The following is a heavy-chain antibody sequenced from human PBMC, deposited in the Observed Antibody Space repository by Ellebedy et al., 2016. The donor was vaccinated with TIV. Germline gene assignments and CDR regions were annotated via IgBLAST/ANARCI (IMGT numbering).Heavy chain of an antibody. Sequence: GESLKISXAASGFTFKSFAMTWVRQAPGKGLEWVSTITGSADSTYYADSAKGRFTISRDNSKNTLYLQMNSLRVEDTALYYCAKDNEYSSSWYSPIDTFDVWGQGTMVAVSS. CDR2: ITGSADST. D-gene: IGHD6-13*01. V-gene: IGHV3-23*01. CDR3: AKDNEYSSSWYSPIDTFDV. J-gene: IGHJ3*01. CDR1: GFTFKSFA.